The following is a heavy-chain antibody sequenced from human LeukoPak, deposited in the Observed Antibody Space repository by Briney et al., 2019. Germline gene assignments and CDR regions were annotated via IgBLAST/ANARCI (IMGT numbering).Heavy chain of an antibody. D-gene: IGHD3-16*02. CDR2: ISSSSSYI. CDR1: GFTFSSYS. J-gene: IGHJ5*02. V-gene: IGHV3-21*01. CDR3: ARDPHNGDYVWGSYRYTVPWFDP. Sequence: NPGGSLRLSCAASGFTFSSYSMNWVRQAPGKGLEWVSSISSSSSYIYYADSVKGRFTISRDNAKNSLYLQMNSLRAEDTAVYYCARDPHNGDYVWGSYRYTVPWFDPWGQGTLVTVSS.